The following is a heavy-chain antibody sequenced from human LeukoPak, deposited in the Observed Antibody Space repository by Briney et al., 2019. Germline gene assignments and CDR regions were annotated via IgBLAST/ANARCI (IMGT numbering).Heavy chain of an antibody. CDR2: ISAYNGNT. CDR1: GYTFTSYG. CDR3: AHQTYYYDSSGYDY. D-gene: IGHD3-22*01. V-gene: IGHV1-18*01. J-gene: IGHJ4*02. Sequence: ASVKVSCKASGYTFTSYGISWVRQAPGQGLEWMGWISAYNGNTNYAQKFQGRVTVTADKSTSTAYMELSSLRSEDTAVYYCAHQTYYYDSSGYDYWGQGTLVTVSS.